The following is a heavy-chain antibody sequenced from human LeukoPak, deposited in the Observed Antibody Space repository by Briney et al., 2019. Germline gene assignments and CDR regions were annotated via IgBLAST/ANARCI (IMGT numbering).Heavy chain of an antibody. Sequence: GGSLRLSCAASGFAFSSYSMNWVRQAPGKGLEWVSSISTSNTYIYYADSVKGRFTISRDNAKNSLYLQMNSLRAEDTAVYFCAREGFWSGSQYYYYGMDVWGQGTTVTVSS. CDR1: GFAFSSYS. CDR3: AREGFWSGSQYYYYGMDV. D-gene: IGHD3-3*01. V-gene: IGHV3-21*06. J-gene: IGHJ6*02. CDR2: ISTSNTYI.